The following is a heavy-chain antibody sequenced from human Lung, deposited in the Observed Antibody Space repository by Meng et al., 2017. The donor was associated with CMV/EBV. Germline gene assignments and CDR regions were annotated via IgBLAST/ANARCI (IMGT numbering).Heavy chain of an antibody. Sequence: SXKTPXAGSGFTFSSYEMNWVRQAPGKGLEGGSYIRSSGNIKYYADSVKGRFTISSDNANNSLYLQMNSLRADDTAVYYWARDHGCKYYDTTGYRGHWGQGTXVTVSS. J-gene: IGHJ4*02. CDR2: IRSSGNIK. D-gene: IGHD3-22*01. CDR3: ARDHGCKYYDTTGYRGH. V-gene: IGHV3-48*03. CDR1: GFTFSSYE.